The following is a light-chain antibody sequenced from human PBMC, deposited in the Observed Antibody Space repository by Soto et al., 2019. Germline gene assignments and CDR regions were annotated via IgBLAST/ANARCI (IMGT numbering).Light chain of an antibody. CDR2: SNH. Sequence: QSVLTQPPSASGTPGQRVTISCSGSRSNIGSNTVNWYQQLLGTAPKLLIYSNHRRPSGVPARFSVSKSGTSASLAISWLQSEAEADYYCAAWYDSLNGPVFGGGTKLTVL. CDR3: AAWYDSLNGPV. CDR1: RSNIGSNT. J-gene: IGLJ2*01. V-gene: IGLV1-44*01.